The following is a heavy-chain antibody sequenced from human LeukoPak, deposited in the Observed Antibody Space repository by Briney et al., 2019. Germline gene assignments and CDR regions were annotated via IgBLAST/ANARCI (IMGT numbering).Heavy chain of an antibody. CDR1: GGSISNYY. J-gene: IGHJ4*02. CDR2: ISYSGST. D-gene: IGHD6-13*01. V-gene: IGHV4-59*08. Sequence: SETLSLTCTVSGGSISNYYWSWIRQPPGKGLEWIGYISYSGSTNYNPSLKSRVTISVDTSKNQSSLKLSSVTAADTAVYYCARHAMGSSWYYDYWGQGTLVTVSS. CDR3: ARHAMGSSWYYDY.